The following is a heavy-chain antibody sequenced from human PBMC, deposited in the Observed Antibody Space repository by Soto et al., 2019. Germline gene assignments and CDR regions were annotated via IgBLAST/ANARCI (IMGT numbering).Heavy chain of an antibody. CDR3: AREGSYHYFDY. J-gene: IGHJ4*02. Sequence: ALEILSLTCTVSDGSVIRGGYYWSWLRQSPGKGLEWIGNIYYTGRTSYNPSLKSRVTISLETSKRQFSLRLASVSAADTALYYCAREGSYHYFDYWGQGALVTVSS. CDR2: IYYTGRT. D-gene: IGHD1-26*01. V-gene: IGHV4-31*03. CDR1: DGSVIRGGYY.